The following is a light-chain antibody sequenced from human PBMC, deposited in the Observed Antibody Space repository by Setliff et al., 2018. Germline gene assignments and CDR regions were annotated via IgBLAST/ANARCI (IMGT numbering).Light chain of an antibody. Sequence: QSVLTQPASVSGSPGQSITISCTGTSSDIGSYNYVSWYQQHPGKAPKFMIYEDSNRPSGVSNRFSGSKSGNTASLTISGLQAEDEADYYCSSYTSSGTDVFGSGTKGTVL. CDR1: SSDIGSYNY. CDR3: SSYTSSGTDV. J-gene: IGLJ1*01. V-gene: IGLV2-14*01. CDR2: EDS.